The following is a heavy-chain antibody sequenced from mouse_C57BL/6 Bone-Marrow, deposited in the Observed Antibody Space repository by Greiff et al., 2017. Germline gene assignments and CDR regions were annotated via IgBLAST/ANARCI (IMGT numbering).Heavy chain of an antibody. Sequence: EVQLQQSGPVLVKPGASVKMSCKASGYTFTDYYMNWVKQSHGKSLEWIGVINPYNGGTSYNQKFKGKATLTVDKSSSTAYMELNSLTSEDSAVSYCARYWLLLPWFAYWGQGTLVTVSA. J-gene: IGHJ3*01. CDR2: INPYNGGT. V-gene: IGHV1-19*01. D-gene: IGHD2-3*01. CDR3: ARYWLLLPWFAY. CDR1: GYTFTDYY.